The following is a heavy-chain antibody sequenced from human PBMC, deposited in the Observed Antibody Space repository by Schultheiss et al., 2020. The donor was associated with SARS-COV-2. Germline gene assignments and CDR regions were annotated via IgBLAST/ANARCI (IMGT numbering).Heavy chain of an antibody. CDR3: ARDAGIAAAGTGAYYYYYGMDV. CDR2: IYYSGST. J-gene: IGHJ6*02. CDR1: GGSISSYY. Sequence: SETLSLTCTVSGGSISSYYWSWIRQPPGKGLEWIGYIYYSGSTNYNPSLKSRVTISVDTSKNQFSLKLSSVTAADTAVYYCARDAGIAAAGTGAYYYYYGMDVWGQGTTVTVSS. V-gene: IGHV4-59*01. D-gene: IGHD6-13*01.